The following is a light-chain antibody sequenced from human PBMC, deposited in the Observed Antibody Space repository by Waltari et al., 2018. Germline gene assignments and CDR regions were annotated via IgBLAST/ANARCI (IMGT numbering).Light chain of an antibody. CDR3: QHNLRLPGT. CDR2: HAS. V-gene: IGKV3-20*01. Sequence: ALTLSPGTMPLSLEDRATLSGRASQRVTTYLAWYQQKPGQAPRLLIHHASSRAPGIPDRFGGGGFGKDFRLTIARREPEDLAVYYCQHNLRLPGTFGQGTKVEIK. J-gene: IGKJ1*01. CDR1: QRVTTY.